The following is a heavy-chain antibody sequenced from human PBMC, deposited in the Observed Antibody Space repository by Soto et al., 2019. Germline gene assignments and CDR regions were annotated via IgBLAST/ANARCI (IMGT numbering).Heavy chain of an antibody. J-gene: IGHJ4*02. CDR1: GGTFSSYA. CDR2: IIPIFGTA. CDR3: ASTSYYGDYVPLFWDY. D-gene: IGHD4-17*01. V-gene: IGHV1-69*01. Sequence: QVQLVQSGAEVKKPGSSVKVSCKASGGTFSSYAISWVRQAPGQGLEWMGGIIPIFGTANYAQKFLGRVTITADESTSTAYMELSSLRSEDTAVYYCASTSYYGDYVPLFWDYWGQGTLVTVSS.